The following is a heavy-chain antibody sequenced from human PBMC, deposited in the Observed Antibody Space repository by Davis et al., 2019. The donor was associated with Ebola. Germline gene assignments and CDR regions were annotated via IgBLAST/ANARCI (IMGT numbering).Heavy chain of an antibody. CDR3: ATFTHGLDY. V-gene: IGHV3-21*04. Sequence: GESLKISCAASGFTFSSYNMNWIRQAPGKGLEWVASITGSSSYIEYADSVKGRFTISRDNSKNTLYLQMNSLRVEDTAVYYCATFTHGLDYWGQGTLVTVSS. CDR1: GFTFSSYN. CDR2: ITGSSSYI. J-gene: IGHJ4*02.